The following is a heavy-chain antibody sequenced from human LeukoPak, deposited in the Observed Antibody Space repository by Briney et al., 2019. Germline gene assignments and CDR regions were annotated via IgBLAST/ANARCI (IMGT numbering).Heavy chain of an antibody. J-gene: IGHJ4*02. CDR2: MNPNSGNT. CDR3: ARAQTYYYDSSGYYMGY. Sequence: GASVKVSCKASGYTFTGYDINWVRQATGQGLEWMGWMNPNSGNTGYAQKFQGRVTMTRNTSISTAYMELSSLRSEDTAVYYCARAQTYYYDSSGYYMGYWGQGTLVTVSS. V-gene: IGHV1-8*01. CDR1: GYTFTGYD. D-gene: IGHD3-22*01.